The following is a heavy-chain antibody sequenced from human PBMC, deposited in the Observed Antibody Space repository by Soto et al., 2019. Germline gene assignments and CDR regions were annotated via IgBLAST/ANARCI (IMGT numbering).Heavy chain of an antibody. CDR1: GGSVSSGSYY. J-gene: IGHJ5*02. Sequence: TLSLTCTVSGGSVSSGSYYWSWIRQPPGKGLEWIGYIYYSGSTNYNPSLKSRVTISVDTSKNQFSLKLSSVTAADTAVYYCARDRYQLLGGAIWFDPWGQGTLVTVSS. V-gene: IGHV4-61*01. CDR2: IYYSGST. CDR3: ARDRYQLLGGAIWFDP. D-gene: IGHD2-2*01.